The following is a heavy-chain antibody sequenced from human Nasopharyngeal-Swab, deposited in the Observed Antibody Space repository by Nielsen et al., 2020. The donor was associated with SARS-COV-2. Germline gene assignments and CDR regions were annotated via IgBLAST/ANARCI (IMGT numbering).Heavy chain of an antibody. D-gene: IGHD6-19*01. CDR2: ISGSGGST. V-gene: IGHV3-23*01. J-gene: IGHJ4*02. Sequence: GESLKISCAASGFTFSSYAMSWVRQAPGKGLEWVSAISGSGGSTYYADSVKGRFTISRDNSKNTVYLQMDSLRAEDTAVYYCARGKSTGWYHYWGQGTLVSVSS. CDR1: GFTFSSYA. CDR3: ARGKSTGWYHY.